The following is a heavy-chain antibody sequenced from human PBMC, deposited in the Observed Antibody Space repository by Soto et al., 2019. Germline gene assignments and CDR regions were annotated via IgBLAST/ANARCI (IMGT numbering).Heavy chain of an antibody. CDR1: GYVFTSFA. D-gene: IGHD2-21*01. CDR2: INTGNGDS. Sequence: GASVKVSCKTSGYVFTSFAIHWMRQAPGQGPEWMGWINTGNGDSKYSEKFRDRVTITRDTSATTAYMELSSLRSEDTAVYYCARSKTIVMPGFDHWGQGTLVTVSS. J-gene: IGHJ4*02. V-gene: IGHV1-3*04. CDR3: ARSKTIVMPGFDH.